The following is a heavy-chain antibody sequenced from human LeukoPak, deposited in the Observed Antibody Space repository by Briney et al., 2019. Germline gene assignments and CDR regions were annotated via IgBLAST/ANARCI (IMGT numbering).Heavy chain of an antibody. CDR1: GFTFSDTW. V-gene: IGHV3-74*01. D-gene: IGHD3-22*01. CDR3: AELGITMIRGV. CDR2: IRGDGSDA. J-gene: IGHJ6*04. Sequence: GGSLRLSCAASGFTFSDTWMHWVRQVPGKGLVWVSRIRGDGSDARYADSVKGRFTISRDNSKNTLYLQMNSLRAEDTAVYYCAELGITMIRGVWGKGTTVTISS.